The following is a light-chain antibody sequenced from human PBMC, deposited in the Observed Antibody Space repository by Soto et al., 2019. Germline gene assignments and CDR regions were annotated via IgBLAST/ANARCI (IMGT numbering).Light chain of an antibody. CDR2: EVS. CDR3: FSYTSSGTYV. J-gene: IGLJ1*01. Sequence: QSALTQPASVSGSPGQSITISCTGTSSDVGNYKYVSWYQQHPGKAPKLMIYEVSNWPSGVSNRFSGSKSGNTASLTISGLQAEDETDYYCFSYTSSGTYVFGTGTKSPS. V-gene: IGLV2-14*01. CDR1: SSDVGNYKY.